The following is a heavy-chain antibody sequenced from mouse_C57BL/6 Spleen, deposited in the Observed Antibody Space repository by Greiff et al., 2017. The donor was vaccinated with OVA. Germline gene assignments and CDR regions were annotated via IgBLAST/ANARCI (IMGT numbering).Heavy chain of an antibody. D-gene: IGHD2-1*01. CDR3: ARVDYGNPYAMDY. J-gene: IGHJ4*01. Sequence: VQLQQPGAELVKPGASVKLSCKASGYTFTSYWMHWVKQRPGQGLEWIGMIHPNSGSTNYNEKFKSKATLTVDKSSSTAYMQLSSLTSEDSAVYDCARVDYGNPYAMDYWGQGTSVTVSS. CDR1: GYTFTSYW. V-gene: IGHV1-64*01. CDR2: IHPNSGST.